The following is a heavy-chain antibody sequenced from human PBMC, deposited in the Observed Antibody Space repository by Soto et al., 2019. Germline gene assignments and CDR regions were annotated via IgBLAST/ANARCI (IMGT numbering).Heavy chain of an antibody. Sequence: QVQLVQSGAEVKKPGASVEVSCKASGYTFTTYYIHWVRHAPGQGLEWMGVINPGGVSTKYAQKFQDRVTMTSVTFTSTVYMDLSSLRSEDTAVYFCARGGNGDNVGYWYFDLWGRGTLVTVSP. CDR3: ARGGNGDNVGYWYFDL. V-gene: IGHV1-46*01. D-gene: IGHD4-17*01. CDR2: INPGGVST. CDR1: GYTFTTYY. J-gene: IGHJ2*01.